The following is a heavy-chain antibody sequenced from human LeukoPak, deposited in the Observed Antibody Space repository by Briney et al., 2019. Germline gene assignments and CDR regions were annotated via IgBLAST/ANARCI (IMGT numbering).Heavy chain of an antibody. J-gene: IGHJ3*02. CDR1: GFTFSSYA. CDR3: ARDIVGATTNAFDI. CDR2: ISYDGSNE. V-gene: IGHV3-30*04. D-gene: IGHD1-26*01. Sequence: GGSLRLSCAASGFTFSSYAMHWVRQAPGKGLEWVAVISYDGSNEYYADSVKGRFTISRDNSKNTLYLQMNSLRAEDTAVYYCARDIVGATTNAFDIWGQGTMVTVSS.